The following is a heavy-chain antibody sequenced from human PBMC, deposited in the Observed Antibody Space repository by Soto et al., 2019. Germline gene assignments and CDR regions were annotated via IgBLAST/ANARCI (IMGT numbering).Heavy chain of an antibody. CDR3: AKKYHYGSGTYLYYFDY. Sequence: EVQLLESGGGLVQHGGSLRLSCAASGFTFSHFAMSWVRQAPGKGLEWVSTLSGGDDSTYYADSVKDRFTISRDNSKNTLYLQLNSLRAEDTAVYYCAKKYHYGSGTYLYYFDYWGQGTLVTVSS. CDR1: GFTFSHFA. J-gene: IGHJ4*02. CDR2: LSGGDDST. D-gene: IGHD3-10*01. V-gene: IGHV3-23*01.